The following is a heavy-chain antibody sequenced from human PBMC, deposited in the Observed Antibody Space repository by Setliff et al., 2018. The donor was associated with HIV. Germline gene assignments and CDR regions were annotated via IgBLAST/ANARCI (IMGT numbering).Heavy chain of an antibody. V-gene: IGHV3-21*01. Sequence: GGSLRLSCAASGFTFSSYSMNWVRQAPGKGLEWVSSISSSSAYIYYADSVKGRFTISRDNANNSLYLQVNSLRAEDTAVYYCAKEPSSCSAPRPSLCGYFDSWGQGTQVTVSS. CDR3: AKEPSSCSAPRPSLCGYFDS. D-gene: IGHD2-21*01. J-gene: IGHJ4*01. CDR2: ISSSSAYI. CDR1: GFTFSSYS.